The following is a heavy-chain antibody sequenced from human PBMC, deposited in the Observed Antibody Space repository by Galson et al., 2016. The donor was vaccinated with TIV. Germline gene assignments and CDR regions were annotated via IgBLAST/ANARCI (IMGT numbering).Heavy chain of an antibody. J-gene: IGHJ6*03. CDR2: INTKNGNP. V-gene: IGHV7-4-1*02. CDR3: ARGRGSPPYYYYYMEH. CDR1: GYSLSSYA. Sequence: SCKASGYSLSSYALNWVRQAPGQGLEWMGWINTKNGNPTYAQGFTGRFVFSLDTSVSTAFLQITSLKAEDTAVYYCARGRGSPPYYYYYMEHWGKGTAVTVSS.